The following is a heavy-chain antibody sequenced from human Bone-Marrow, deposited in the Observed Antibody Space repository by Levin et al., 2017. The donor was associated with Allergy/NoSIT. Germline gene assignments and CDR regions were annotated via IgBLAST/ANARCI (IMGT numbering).Heavy chain of an antibody. J-gene: IGHJ2*01. CDR3: ATDQRSPDSGPWYFDF. V-gene: IGHV3-15*01. Sequence: GESLKISCVVSGINFKNAWMSWVRQAPGRGLEWVGRLKSQSDGGTSEYAAPVKGRFSISRDDSVATVFLQMSSLKTEDTGTYYCATDQRSPDSGPWYFDFWGRGALVTVSS. CDR2: LKSQSDGGTS. CDR1: GINFKNAW. D-gene: IGHD1-14*01.